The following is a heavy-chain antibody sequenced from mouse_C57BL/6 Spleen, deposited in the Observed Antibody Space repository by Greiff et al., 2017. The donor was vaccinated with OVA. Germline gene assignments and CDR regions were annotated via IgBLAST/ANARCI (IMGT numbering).Heavy chain of an antibody. Sequence: VQLQQSGPELVKPGASVKLSCKASGYTFTRSWMPWVKQRPGQGLAWIGHIHPSNGGTNYNEKFKSTATLTVDKSSSTAYMQLSSLTSEEAAVYDGARGRVYDGSSLYYCDDWGKGTTRTVAT. J-gene: IGHJ2*01. D-gene: IGHD1-1*01. V-gene: IGHV1-53*01. CDR3: ARGRVYDGSSLYYCDD. CDR2: IHPSNGGT. CDR1: GYTFTRSW.